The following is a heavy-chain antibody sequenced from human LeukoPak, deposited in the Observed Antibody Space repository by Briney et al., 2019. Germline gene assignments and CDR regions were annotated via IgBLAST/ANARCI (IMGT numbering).Heavy chain of an antibody. V-gene: IGHV4-39*01. J-gene: IGHJ3*02. CDR1: GGSISSSTYY. D-gene: IGHD2-15*01. CDR2: IYYSGTT. CDR3: ARHRHIVMVYDAFDI. Sequence: SETLSLTCTVSGGSISSSTYYWGWIRQPPGKGLEWIGSIYYSGTTYYNPSLNGRVTISVDTSKNQFSLKLSSVTAADTAVYYCARHRHIVMVYDAFDIWGQGTMVTVSS.